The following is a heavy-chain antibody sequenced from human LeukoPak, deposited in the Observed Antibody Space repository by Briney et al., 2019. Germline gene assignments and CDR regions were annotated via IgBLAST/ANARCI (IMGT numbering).Heavy chain of an antibody. CDR1: GFTFSSYW. CDR3: AKDGDTVSGTYYFDMDV. Sequence: PGGSLTLSCAASGFTFSSYWMHWVRQAPGKGLVWVSRINSDGRSTSYADSVKGRFTISRDNSRNTLYLQMNSLRAEDTALYYCAKDGDTVSGTYYFDMDVWGKGTTVTISS. V-gene: IGHV3-74*01. J-gene: IGHJ6*03. CDR2: INSDGRST. D-gene: IGHD1-26*01.